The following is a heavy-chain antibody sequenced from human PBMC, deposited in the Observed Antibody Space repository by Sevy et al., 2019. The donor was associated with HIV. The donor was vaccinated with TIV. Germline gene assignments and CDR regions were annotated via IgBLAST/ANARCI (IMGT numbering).Heavy chain of an antibody. CDR1: GFTFDDYA. D-gene: IGHD6-13*01. Sequence: GGSLRLSCAASGFTFDDYAMHWVRQAPGKGLEWVSGISWNSGSIGYADSVKGRFTISRENAKNSLYLQMNSLRAEDTALYYCAKDIGQHSSSSYGMDVWGQGTTVTVSS. CDR2: ISWNSGSI. V-gene: IGHV3-9*01. CDR3: AKDIGQHSSSSYGMDV. J-gene: IGHJ6*02.